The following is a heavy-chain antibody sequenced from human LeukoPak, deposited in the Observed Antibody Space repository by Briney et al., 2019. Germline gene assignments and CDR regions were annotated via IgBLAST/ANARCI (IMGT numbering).Heavy chain of an antibody. CDR1: GFTFSSYA. CDR3: AKSRRGITMIVVVKDYFDY. J-gene: IGHJ4*02. Sequence: GGSLRLSCAASGFTFSSYAMSWVRQAPGKGLEWVSAISGSGGSTYYADSVKGRFTISRDNSKNTLYLQMNSLRAEDTAVYYCAKSRRGITMIVVVKDYFDYWGQGTLVTVSS. D-gene: IGHD3-22*01. V-gene: IGHV3-23*01. CDR2: ISGSGGST.